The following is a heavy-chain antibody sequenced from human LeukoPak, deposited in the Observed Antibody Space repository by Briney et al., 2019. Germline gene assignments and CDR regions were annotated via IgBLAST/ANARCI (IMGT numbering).Heavy chain of an antibody. CDR1: GFIFSNYA. CDR2: IINSGDRR. CDR3: ARGWYNFDY. D-gene: IGHD6-19*01. Sequence: GGSLRLSCAASGFIFSNYAMSSVRHAPGKGLEWVSGIINSGDRRFYADSVKGRFTISRDNSKNTLYLQMNSLRAEDTAVYYCARGWYNFDYWGQGTRVTVSS. J-gene: IGHJ4*02. V-gene: IGHV3-23*01.